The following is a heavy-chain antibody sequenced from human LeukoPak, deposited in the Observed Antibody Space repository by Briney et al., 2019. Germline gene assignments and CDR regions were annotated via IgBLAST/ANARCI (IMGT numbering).Heavy chain of an antibody. CDR3: ARDPLQYFDWLTMAGY. J-gene: IGHJ4*02. CDR2: ISAYNGNT. V-gene: IGHV1-18*01. D-gene: IGHD3-9*01. Sequence: GASVKVSCKASGYTFTSYGISWVRQAPGQGLEWMGWISAYNGNTKYAQRLQGRVTMTTDTSTTTAYVELRSLRSDDTAVYYCARDPLQYFDWLTMAGYWGQGTLVSASS. CDR1: GYTFTSYG.